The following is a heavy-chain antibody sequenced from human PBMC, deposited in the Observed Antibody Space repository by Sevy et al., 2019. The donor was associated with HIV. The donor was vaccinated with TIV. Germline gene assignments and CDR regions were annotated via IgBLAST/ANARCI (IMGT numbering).Heavy chain of an antibody. CDR1: GYTLTELS. Sequence: ASVKVSCKVSGYTLTELSIHWVRLAPGKGLEWLVTFDPEDGKTIYAQNFQGRVTMTEDTSTDTTYMELSSLRSEDTAVYYCASTRDYYDSSGYYFDYWGQGTLVTVSS. CDR2: FDPEDGKT. V-gene: IGHV1-24*01. J-gene: IGHJ4*02. D-gene: IGHD3-22*01. CDR3: ASTRDYYDSSGYYFDY.